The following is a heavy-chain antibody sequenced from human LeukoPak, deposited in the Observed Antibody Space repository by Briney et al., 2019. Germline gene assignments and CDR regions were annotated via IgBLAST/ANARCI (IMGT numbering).Heavy chain of an antibody. CDR2: ISSSSSYI. Sequence: PGGSLRLSCAASGFTFSSYSMNWVRQAPGKGLEWVSSISSSSSYIYYADSAKGRFTISRDNAKNSLYLQMNSLRAEDTAVYYCAATFGGVIGYGMDVWGQGTTVTVSS. J-gene: IGHJ6*02. V-gene: IGHV3-21*01. CDR3: AATFGGVIGYGMDV. CDR1: GFTFSSYS. D-gene: IGHD3-16*02.